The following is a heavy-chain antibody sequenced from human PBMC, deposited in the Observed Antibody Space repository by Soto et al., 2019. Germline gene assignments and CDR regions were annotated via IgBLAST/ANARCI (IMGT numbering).Heavy chain of an antibody. J-gene: IGHJ5*02. CDR2: INPNSGGT. V-gene: IGHV1-2*04. CDR3: ASDYGGNSDWFDP. CDR1: GYTFTGYY. Sequence: ASVKVSCKASGYTFTGYYMHWVRQAPGQGLEWMGWINPNSGGTNYAQKFQGWVTMTRDTSISTAYMELSRLRSEDTAVYYCASDYGGNSDWFDPWGQGTLVTVSS. D-gene: IGHD4-17*01.